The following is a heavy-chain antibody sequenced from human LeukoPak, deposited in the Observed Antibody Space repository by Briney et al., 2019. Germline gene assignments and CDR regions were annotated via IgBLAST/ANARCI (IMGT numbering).Heavy chain of an antibody. CDR1: GVSISSGDYY. D-gene: IGHD2-15*01. CDR2: IYYSGST. J-gene: IGHJ4*02. CDR3: ARGRRYCSGGSCYSPRNIDY. Sequence: SETLSLTCTVSGVSISSGDYYWSWIRQPPGKGLEWIGYIYYSGSTYYNPSLKSRVTISVDTSKNQFSLKLSSVTAADTAVYYCARGRRYCSGGSCYSPRNIDYWGQGTLVTVSS. V-gene: IGHV4-30-4*01.